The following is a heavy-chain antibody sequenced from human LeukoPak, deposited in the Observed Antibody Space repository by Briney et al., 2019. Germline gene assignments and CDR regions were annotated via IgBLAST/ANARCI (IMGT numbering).Heavy chain of an antibody. J-gene: IGHJ6*02. Sequence: GESLKISCKGSGYSFTSYWIGWVRQMPGKGLEWMGIIYPGDSDTRYSPSFQGQVTISADKSISTAYLQWSSLKASDTAMYYCVRGGSGSYLGLDYYYGMDVWGQGTTVTVSS. D-gene: IGHD3-10*01. CDR2: IYPGDSDT. V-gene: IGHV5-51*01. CDR1: GYSFTSYW. CDR3: VRGGSGSYLGLDYYYGMDV.